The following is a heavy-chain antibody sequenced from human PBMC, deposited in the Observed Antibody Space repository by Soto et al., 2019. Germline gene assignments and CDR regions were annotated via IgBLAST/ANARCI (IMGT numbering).Heavy chain of an antibody. CDR1: GYTFTSYD. V-gene: IGHV1-8*01. D-gene: IGHD4-17*01. CDR3: ARTLYGDNVDY. CDR2: MNPNSGNT. J-gene: IGHJ4*02. Sequence: QVQLVQSGAEVKKPGASVKVSCKASGYTFTSYDINWVRQATGQGLEWMGWMNPNSGNTGYAPKFHGRVTRTRNTSISKAYMELSSLRSENTAMYYCARTLYGDNVDYWGQGTLVTVSS.